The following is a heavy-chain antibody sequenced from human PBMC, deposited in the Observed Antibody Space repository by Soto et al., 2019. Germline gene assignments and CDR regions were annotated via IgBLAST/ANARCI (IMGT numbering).Heavy chain of an antibody. J-gene: IGHJ4*02. D-gene: IGHD3-22*01. CDR1: GYTFTSYY. CDR2: INPITGGT. V-gene: IGHV1-2*02. CDR3: ERNYSDSSDRAYLDY. Sequence: EASVKVSCKASGYTFTSYYIHWVRQAPGQGLEWMGWINPITGGTNYAPKFQGRVTMTRDTSITTAYMEPSRLRSDDTAVYYCERNYSDSSDRAYLDYCGQGTPVTVSS.